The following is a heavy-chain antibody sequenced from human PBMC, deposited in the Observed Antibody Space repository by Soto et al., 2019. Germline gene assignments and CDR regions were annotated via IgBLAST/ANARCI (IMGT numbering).Heavy chain of an antibody. CDR1: GFTFSSYA. V-gene: IGHV3-23*01. J-gene: IGHJ4*02. CDR3: AKYRAVGYGASLEMATIEQYGYFDY. CDR2: ISGSGGST. D-gene: IGHD5-12*01. Sequence: GGSLRLSCAASGFTFSSYAMSWVRQAPGKGLEWVSAISGSGGSTYYADSVKGRFIISRDNSKNTLYLQMNSLRAEDPAVYYCAKYRAVGYGASLEMATIEQYGYFDYWGQGTLVTVSS.